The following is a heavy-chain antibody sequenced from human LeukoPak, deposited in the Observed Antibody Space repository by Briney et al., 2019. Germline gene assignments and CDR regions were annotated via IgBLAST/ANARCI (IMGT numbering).Heavy chain of an antibody. CDR3: AKGIYYYDSSGYSDY. CDR2: FSYDGSNK. Sequence: GSLRLSCAASVFTFSSYVMHWVRQAPGKGLEWVAGFSYDGSNKDYADSVKGRFTISRDNSRNTMYLQMNSLRAEDTAVYYCAKGIYYYDSSGYSDYWGQGTLVTVSS. CDR1: VFTFSSYV. V-gene: IGHV3-30-3*01. J-gene: IGHJ4*02. D-gene: IGHD3-22*01.